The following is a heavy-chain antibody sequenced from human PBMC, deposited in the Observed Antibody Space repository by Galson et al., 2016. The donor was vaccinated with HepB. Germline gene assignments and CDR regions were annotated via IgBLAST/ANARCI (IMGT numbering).Heavy chain of an antibody. CDR1: GDSINRRSFY. Sequence: SETLSLTCTVSGDSINRRSFYWGWIRQSPGKGLEWIGTFYPGGSTYYNPSLISRFTTSVGTSKNQFFLNVRSVTAADTAVYYCARGGQYSSSSWDSWGQGTQVTVS. CDR3: ARGGQYSSSSWDS. J-gene: IGHJ4*02. D-gene: IGHD6-6*01. CDR2: FYPGGST. V-gene: IGHV4-39*07.